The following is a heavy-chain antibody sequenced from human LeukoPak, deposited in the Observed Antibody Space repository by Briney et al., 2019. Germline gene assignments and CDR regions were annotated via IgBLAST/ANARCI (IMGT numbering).Heavy chain of an antibody. D-gene: IGHD3-3*01. CDR2: ISAYNGNT. J-gene: IGHJ4*02. Sequence: ASVKVSCKASEYTFTDYYMHWVRQAPGQGLEWMGWISAYNGNTNYAQKLQGRVTMTTDTSTSTAYMELRSLRSDDTAVYYCARRAYDFWSGADYWGQGTLVTVSS. V-gene: IGHV1-18*04. CDR1: EYTFTDYY. CDR3: ARRAYDFWSGADY.